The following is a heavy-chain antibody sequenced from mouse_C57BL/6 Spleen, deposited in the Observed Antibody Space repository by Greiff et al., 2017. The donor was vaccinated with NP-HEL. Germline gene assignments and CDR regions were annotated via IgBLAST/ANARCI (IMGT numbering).Heavy chain of an antibody. CDR3: ARPELRYAMDY. Sequence: VKLMESGAELVKPGASVKISCKSSGYAFSSYWMNWVKQRPGKGLEWIGQIYPGDGDTNYNGKFKGKATLTADKSSSTAYMQLSSLTSEDSAVYFCARPELRYAMDYWGQGTSVTVSS. CDR2: IYPGDGDT. J-gene: IGHJ4*01. CDR1: GYAFSSYW. V-gene: IGHV1-80*01.